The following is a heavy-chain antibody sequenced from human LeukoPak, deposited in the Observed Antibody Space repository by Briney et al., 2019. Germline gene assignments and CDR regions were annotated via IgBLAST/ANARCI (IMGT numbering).Heavy chain of an antibody. D-gene: IGHD3-10*01. CDR1: GGTFSSYA. Sequence: RASVKVSCKASGGTFSSYAISWVRQAPGQGLEWMGGIIPIFGTANYAQKFQGRVTVTADKSTSTAYMELSSLRSEDTAVYYCASCGLPNYGSGFPERILNWFDPWGQGTLVTVSS. CDR2: IIPIFGTA. J-gene: IGHJ5*02. CDR3: ASCGLPNYGSGFPERILNWFDP. V-gene: IGHV1-69*06.